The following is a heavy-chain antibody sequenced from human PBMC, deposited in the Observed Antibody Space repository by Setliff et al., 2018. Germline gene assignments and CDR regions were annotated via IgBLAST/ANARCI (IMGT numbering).Heavy chain of an antibody. Sequence: ASVKVSCKASGYTFTNHYMHWVRQAPGQGLEWMGMINPGGGSTTYAQKFQGRVTMTRDTSTSTVYMELSSLRTEDTAVYYCARGYYDSYARYYVVGDYWGQGTPVTFSS. J-gene: IGHJ4*02. V-gene: IGHV1-46*01. D-gene: IGHD3-22*01. CDR1: GYTFTNHY. CDR3: ARGYYDSYARYYVVGDY. CDR2: INPGGGST.